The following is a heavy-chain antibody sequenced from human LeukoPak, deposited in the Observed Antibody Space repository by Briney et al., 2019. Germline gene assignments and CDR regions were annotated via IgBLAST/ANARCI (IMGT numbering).Heavy chain of an antibody. CDR1: GFTFSSYA. J-gene: IGHJ4*02. D-gene: IGHD3-22*01. CDR2: ISGSGGST. V-gene: IGHV3-23*01. Sequence: GGSLRLSCAASGFTFSSYAMSWVRQAPGKGLEWVSAISGSGGSTYYADSVKGRFTISRDNSKNTVYLQMNSLRAGDTAVYYCATNDYFDSSGPDYWGQGTLVTVSS. CDR3: ATNDYFDSSGPDY.